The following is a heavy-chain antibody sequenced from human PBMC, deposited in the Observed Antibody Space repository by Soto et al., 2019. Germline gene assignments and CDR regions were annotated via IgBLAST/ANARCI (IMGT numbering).Heavy chain of an antibody. CDR2: IDPGSGHA. V-gene: IGHV1-3*01. CDR3: TRDLNGGNPFDY. J-gene: IGHJ4*02. D-gene: IGHD2-8*01. CDR1: GYTLTNYA. Sequence: QVHLVQSGAEVKKPGASVRVSCKPSGYTLTNYAIQWVRQAAGQRLEWLGWIDPGSGHATYSQKFQGRTTLSRDYSASTFSLDLISLTSQDTAGYFCTRDLNGGNPFDYWGQGTLVTVSS.